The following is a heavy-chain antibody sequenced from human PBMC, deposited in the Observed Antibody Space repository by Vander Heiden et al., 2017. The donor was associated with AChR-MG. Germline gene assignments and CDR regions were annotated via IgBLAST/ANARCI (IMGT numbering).Heavy chain of an antibody. Sequence: QVQLQESGPGLVKPSQTLSLTCPVSSRSLPTVGYYWSWIRQHPGKGLEWIGYIYYSGSTYYNPSLKSRVTISVDTSKNQFSLKLSSVTAADTAVYYCARVWGDYGDYLYYFDYWGQGTLVTVSS. J-gene: IGHJ4*02. D-gene: IGHD4-17*01. CDR2: IYYSGST. V-gene: IGHV4-31*03. CDR3: ARVWGDYGDYLYYFDY. CDR1: SRSLPTVGYY.